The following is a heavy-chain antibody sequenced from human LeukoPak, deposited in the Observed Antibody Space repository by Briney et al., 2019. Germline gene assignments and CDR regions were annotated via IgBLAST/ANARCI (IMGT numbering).Heavy chain of an antibody. CDR2: INAGNGNT. V-gene: IGHV1-3*01. J-gene: IGHJ4*02. CDR1: GYTFTSYA. Sequence: ASVKVSCKASGYTFTSYAMHWVRQAPGQSLEWMGWINAGNGNTKYSQKFQGRVTITRDTSASTAYMELSSLRSEDTAVYYCARAADSGSGSYCLDYWGQGTLVTVSS. D-gene: IGHD3-10*01. CDR3: ARAADSGSGSYCLDY.